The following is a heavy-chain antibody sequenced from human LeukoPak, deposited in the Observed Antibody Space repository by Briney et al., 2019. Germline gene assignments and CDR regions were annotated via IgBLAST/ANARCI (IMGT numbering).Heavy chain of an antibody. CDR2: IYHSGST. CDR1: GGSISSGGYS. J-gene: IGHJ4*02. CDR3: ARTPDYYDSSGYSLLFDY. Sequence: SETLSLTCAVSGGSISSGGYSWSWIRQPPGKGLEWIGYIYHSGSTYYNPSLKSRVTISVDRSKTQFSLKLSSVTAADTAVYYCARTPDYYDSSGYSLLFDYWGQGTLVTVSS. V-gene: IGHV4-30-2*01. D-gene: IGHD3-22*01.